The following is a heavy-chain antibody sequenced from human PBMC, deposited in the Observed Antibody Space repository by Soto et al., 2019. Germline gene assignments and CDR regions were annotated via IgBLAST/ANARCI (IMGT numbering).Heavy chain of an antibody. Sequence: ASVKVSCKASGYTFTSYYMHWVRQAPGQGLEWMGIINPSGGSTSYAQKFQGRVTMTRDTSTSTVYMELSSLRSEDTAVYYCARDRGYYDSSGSIGCLDYWGQGTLVTVSS. V-gene: IGHV1-46*01. J-gene: IGHJ4*02. D-gene: IGHD3-22*01. CDR1: GYTFTSYY. CDR3: ARDRGYYDSSGSIGCLDY. CDR2: INPSGGST.